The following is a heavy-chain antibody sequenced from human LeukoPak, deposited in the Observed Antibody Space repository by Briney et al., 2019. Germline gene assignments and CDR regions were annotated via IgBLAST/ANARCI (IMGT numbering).Heavy chain of an antibody. CDR3: ARGERQWLVQKELDY. J-gene: IGHJ4*02. V-gene: IGHV3-48*03. Sequence: GGSLRLSCAASGFTFSSYEMSWVRQAPGKGLEWVSYISSSGSTIYYADSVKGRFTISRDNAKNSLYLQMNSLRAEDTAVYYCARGERQWLVQKELDYWGQGTLVTVSS. D-gene: IGHD6-19*01. CDR1: GFTFSSYE. CDR2: ISSSGSTI.